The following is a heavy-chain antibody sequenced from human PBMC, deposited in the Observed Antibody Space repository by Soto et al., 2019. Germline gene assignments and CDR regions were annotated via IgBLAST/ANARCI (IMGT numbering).Heavy chain of an antibody. CDR3: ARVPDR. V-gene: IGHV4-30-2*01. D-gene: IGHD2-2*01. CDR1: GGSISRDGYS. J-gene: IGHJ5*02. Sequence: QLQLQESGSGLVKPSQTLSLTCAVSGGSISRDGYSWSWFRQPPGKVLEWIGYIYHSGSNYYNPSLKSRVTISVDRSNNQFSLKLSSVPASDKAVYYCARVPDRWGQGTLVPVSS. CDR2: IYHSGSN.